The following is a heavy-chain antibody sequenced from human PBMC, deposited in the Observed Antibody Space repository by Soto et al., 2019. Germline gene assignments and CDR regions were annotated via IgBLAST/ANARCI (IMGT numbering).Heavy chain of an antibody. J-gene: IGHJ5*02. D-gene: IGHD3-10*01. CDR1: GFTFSNYA. Sequence: EVQLLESGGGLVQPGGSLRLSCAASGFTFSNYAMTWVREDPGKGREWVSCIGGREGSTYYAYSVKGRFTTSRDNSETPLHLQMNSLRVEATAVYYCAKERLGSVGCLYEPWGQGNMVTGSS. V-gene: IGHV3-23*01. CDR2: IGGREGST. CDR3: AKERLGSVGCLYEP.